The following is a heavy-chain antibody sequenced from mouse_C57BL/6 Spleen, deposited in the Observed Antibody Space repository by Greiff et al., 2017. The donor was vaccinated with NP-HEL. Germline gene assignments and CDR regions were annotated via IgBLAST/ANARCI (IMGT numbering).Heavy chain of an antibody. Sequence: VKLMESGAELVRPGASVTLSCKASGYTFTDYEMHWVKQTPVHGLEWIGAIDPETGGTAYNQKFKGKAILTADKSSSTAYMELRSLTSEDSAVYYCTRRREGYYYAMDYWGQGTSVTVSS. J-gene: IGHJ4*01. CDR3: TRRREGYYYAMDY. V-gene: IGHV1-15*01. CDR1: GYTFTDYE. CDR2: IDPETGGT.